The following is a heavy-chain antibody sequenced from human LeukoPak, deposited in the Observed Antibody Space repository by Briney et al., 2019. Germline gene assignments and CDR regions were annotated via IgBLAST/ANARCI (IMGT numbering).Heavy chain of an antibody. CDR2: IYIDGSST. D-gene: IGHD2-2*01. CDR1: GFTFSTYW. Sequence: PGGSLRLSCAASGFTFSTYWMHWVRQVPGKGLVWVSRIYIDGSSTNYADSVKGRFTISRDNAKNTLYLEMNSLRVEDTAIYYCARGASARQDYWGRGILVTVSS. V-gene: IGHV3-74*01. J-gene: IGHJ4*02. CDR3: ARGASARQDY.